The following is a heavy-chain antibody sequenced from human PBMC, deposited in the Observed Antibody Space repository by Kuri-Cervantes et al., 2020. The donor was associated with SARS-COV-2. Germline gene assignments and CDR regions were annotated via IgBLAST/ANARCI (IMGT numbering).Heavy chain of an antibody. CDR3: ARDRNDILTGYYVDY. CDR2: TSYDGSTK. D-gene: IGHD3-9*01. CDR1: GFTFNNYA. V-gene: IGHV3-30-3*01. J-gene: IGHJ4*02. Sequence: GGSLRLSCAASGFTFNNYAMHWVRQTPGEGLEWVAITSYDGSTKYYADSVKGRFTISRDNSKNTLYLQMNSLRAEDTAVYYCARDRNDILTGYYVDYWGQGTLVTVSS.